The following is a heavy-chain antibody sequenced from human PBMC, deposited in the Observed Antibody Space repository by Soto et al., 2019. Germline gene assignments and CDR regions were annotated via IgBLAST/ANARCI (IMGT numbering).Heavy chain of an antibody. J-gene: IGHJ5*02. Sequence: QVQLVQSGAEVKKPGSSVKVSCKASGGTFSSYAISWVRQAPGQGLEWMAGIIPIFGTANYAQKFQGRVTITADESTSTDYTELSSLRSEDTAVYYCASWGGGWYRGWFDPWGQGTLVTVSS. CDR1: GGTFSSYA. CDR2: IIPIFGTA. CDR3: ASWGGGWYRGWFDP. D-gene: IGHD6-19*01. V-gene: IGHV1-69*01.